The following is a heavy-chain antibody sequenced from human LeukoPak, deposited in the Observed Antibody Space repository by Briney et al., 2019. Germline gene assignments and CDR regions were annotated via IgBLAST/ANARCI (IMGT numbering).Heavy chain of an antibody. J-gene: IGHJ4*02. V-gene: IGHV1-18*01. CDR1: GYTFTSYG. D-gene: IGHD3-3*01. CDR3: ARSMGLRFLGWLTVDY. CDR2: ISAYNGNT. Sequence: GASVKVSCKASGYTFTSYGISWVRQAPGQGLEWMGWISAYNGNTNYAQKLQGRVTMTTDTSTSTAYMELRSLRSDDTAVYYCARSMGLRFLGWLTVDYWGQGTLVTVSS.